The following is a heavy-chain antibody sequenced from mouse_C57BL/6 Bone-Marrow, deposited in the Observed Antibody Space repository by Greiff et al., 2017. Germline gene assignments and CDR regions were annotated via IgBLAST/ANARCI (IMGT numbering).Heavy chain of an antibody. CDR1: GYTFTSYW. J-gene: IGHJ1*03. CDR3: ARGPYWYFDV. Sequence: QVQLQQPGAELVKPGASVKLSCKASGYTFTSYWMQWVKQRPGQGLEWIGEIDPSDSYTNYNQKFKGKATLTVDTSSSTAYMQLSSLTSKDSAVYYCARGPYWYFDVWGTGTTVTVSS. CDR2: IDPSDSYT. V-gene: IGHV1-50*01.